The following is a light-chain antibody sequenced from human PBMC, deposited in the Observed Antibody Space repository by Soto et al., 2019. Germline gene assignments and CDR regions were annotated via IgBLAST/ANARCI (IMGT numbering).Light chain of an antibody. Sequence: DIVMTQSPDSLAVSLGERATINCKSSQSVLYSSNNKNYLAWYQQTPGQPPKLLIYWASTRESGVHDRFSGSGAGTDFTLTSSSLQAEDVAVYYCQQYCSTPYTFGQGTKLEIK. J-gene: IGKJ2*01. CDR1: QSVLYSSNNKNY. CDR2: WAS. CDR3: QQYCSTPYT. V-gene: IGKV4-1*01.